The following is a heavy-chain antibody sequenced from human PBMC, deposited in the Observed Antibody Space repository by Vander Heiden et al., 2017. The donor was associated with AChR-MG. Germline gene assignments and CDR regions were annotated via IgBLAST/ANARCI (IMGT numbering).Heavy chain of an antibody. D-gene: IGHD4-17*01. CDR3: AKGPISFVDYDLAFDI. Sequence: EVQLLESGGGLVQPGGSLRLSCAASGFTFSSYAMVWVRQAPGKGLEWVSAISGSGGSTYYADSVKGRFTISRDNSKNTLYLQMNSLRAEDTAVYYCAKGPISFVDYDLAFDIWGQGTMVTVSS. CDR1: GFTFSSYA. CDR2: ISGSGGST. J-gene: IGHJ3*02. V-gene: IGHV3-23*01.